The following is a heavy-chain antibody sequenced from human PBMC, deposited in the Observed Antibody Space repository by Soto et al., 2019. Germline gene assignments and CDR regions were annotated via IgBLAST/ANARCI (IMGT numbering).Heavy chain of an antibody. J-gene: IGHJ4*02. CDR2: IYSGGST. D-gene: IGHD6-13*01. Sequence: PGGSLRLSCAASGFTVSSNYMSWVRQAPGKGLEWVSVIYSGGSTYYADSVKGRFTISRHNSKNTLYLQMNSLRAEDTAVYYCARGSYIAAAGTFDYWGQGTLVTVSS. CDR3: ARGSYIAAAGTFDY. CDR1: GFTVSSNY. V-gene: IGHV3-53*04.